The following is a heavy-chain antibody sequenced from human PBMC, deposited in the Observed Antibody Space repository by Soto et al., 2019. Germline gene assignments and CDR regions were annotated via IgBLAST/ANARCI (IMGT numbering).Heavy chain of an antibody. D-gene: IGHD3-16*01. Sequence: ASVKVSCKASGYSFNAYDLHWVRQAPGQGLEWMGWINPNTGGTNYAQKFQGRVTMTRDTSITTAYMELSRLRSDDAAVDYCARGLSFDNWGQGTLVTVSS. CDR1: GYSFNAYD. J-gene: IGHJ4*02. CDR2: INPNTGGT. CDR3: ARGLSFDN. V-gene: IGHV1-2*02.